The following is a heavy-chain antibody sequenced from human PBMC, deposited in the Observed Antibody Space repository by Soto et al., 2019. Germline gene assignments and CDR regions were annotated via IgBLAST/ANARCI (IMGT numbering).Heavy chain of an antibody. CDR3: ARGGDYSGYDYYFDP. D-gene: IGHD5-12*01. V-gene: IGHV4-59*01. CDR1: GGSISSYY. CDR2: IYYGGST. Sequence: QVQLQESGPGLVKPSETLSLTCTVSGGSISSYYWSWIRQPPGQGLEWIGYIYYGGSTNYNPSLKSPVTISVDTSKNQFSLKLSSVTAADTAVYYCARGGDYSGYDYYFDPWGQGTLVTVSS. J-gene: IGHJ4*02.